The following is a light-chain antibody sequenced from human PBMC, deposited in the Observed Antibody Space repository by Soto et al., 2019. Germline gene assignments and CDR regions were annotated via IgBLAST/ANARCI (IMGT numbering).Light chain of an antibody. CDR3: QHSNSYSEA. V-gene: IGKV1-5*03. J-gene: IGKJ1*01. Sequence: IQMTQSPSTLSGSVGDRVTIPCRASQTISSWGALYQQNPGKAPKLLIYKASTLKSGVPSRFSGSGSGTEFPLTISSLQPDDFATDYCQHSNSYSEAFGQGPKVELK. CDR1: QTISSW. CDR2: KAS.